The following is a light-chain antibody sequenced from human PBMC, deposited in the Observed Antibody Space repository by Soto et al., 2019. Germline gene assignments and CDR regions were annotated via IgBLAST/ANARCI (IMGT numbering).Light chain of an antibody. CDR2: SAS. J-gene: IGKJ2*01. V-gene: IGKV3D-15*03. CDR3: QQYYNWPPYT. CDR1: QSVDTN. Sequence: EVVMTQSPATLSVSPGDRATLSCRASQSVDTNVVWYQQKPGQPPSRLVHSASIRATGVPARFTGIGSGTDFTLTISVLQSDDLAIYYCQQYYNWPPYTFGQGTRLQIK.